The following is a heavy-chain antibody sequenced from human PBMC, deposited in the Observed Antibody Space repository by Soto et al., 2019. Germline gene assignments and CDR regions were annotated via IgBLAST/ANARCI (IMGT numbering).Heavy chain of an antibody. CDR3: AKGAISGSVTFDY. D-gene: IGHD3-10*01. J-gene: IGHJ4*02. Sequence: EVQLVESGGGLVQPGRSLRLSCAASGFTFDDYAMHWVRQAPGKGLEWVSGISWNSGSIGYADSVKGRFTISRDNAKNSLYLQMNSLRAEDTALYYCAKGAISGSVTFDYWGQGTLVTVSS. CDR1: GFTFDDYA. V-gene: IGHV3-9*01. CDR2: ISWNSGSI.